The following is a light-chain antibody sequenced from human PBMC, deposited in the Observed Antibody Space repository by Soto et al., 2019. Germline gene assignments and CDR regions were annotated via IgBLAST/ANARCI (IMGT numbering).Light chain of an antibody. CDR2: GAS. Sequence: ENVLTQSPGTLSLSPGERATLSCRASQSVSSSYLAWYQHKPGQAPRLLICGASSRATGIPDRFSGSASGTDFTLTISRLEPEDFAVYYCQQYGSSPPTFGQGTKVEIK. CDR1: QSVSSSY. V-gene: IGKV3-20*01. J-gene: IGKJ1*01. CDR3: QQYGSSPPT.